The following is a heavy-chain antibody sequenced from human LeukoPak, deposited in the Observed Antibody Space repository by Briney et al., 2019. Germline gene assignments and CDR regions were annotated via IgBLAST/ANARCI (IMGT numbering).Heavy chain of an antibody. D-gene: IGHD3-9*01. Sequence: ASVKVSCKASGYTFTGYYMHWVRQAPGQGLEWMGWINPNSGGTNYAQKFQGRVTMTRDTSISTAYMELSRLRSDDTAVYYCARAGIDILTGYSRYYFDYWVQGTLVTVSS. CDR2: INPNSGGT. V-gene: IGHV1-2*02. CDR1: GYTFTGYY. CDR3: ARAGIDILTGYSRYYFDY. J-gene: IGHJ4*02.